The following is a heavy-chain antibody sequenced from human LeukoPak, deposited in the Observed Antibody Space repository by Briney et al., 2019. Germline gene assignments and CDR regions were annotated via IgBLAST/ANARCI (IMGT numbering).Heavy chain of an antibody. D-gene: IGHD1-26*01. J-gene: IGHJ6*02. CDR1: GYTFTSYG. CDR2: ISAYNGNT. V-gene: IGHV1-18*01. CDR3: ARDSWSNLYYYYYGMDV. Sequence: ASVKVSCKASGYTFTSYGISWVRQAPGQGLEWMGWISAYNGNTNYAQKLQGRVTMTTDTSTSTAYMELRSLRSDDTAVYYCARDSWSNLYYYYYGMDVWGQGTTVTVSS.